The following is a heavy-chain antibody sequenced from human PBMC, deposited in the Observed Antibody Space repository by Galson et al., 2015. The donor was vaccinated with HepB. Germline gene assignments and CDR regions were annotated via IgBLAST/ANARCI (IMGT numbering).Heavy chain of an antibody. CDR1: GYTFTSYG. V-gene: IGHV1-18*01. J-gene: IGHJ4*02. CDR3: ASPGRMGYDSSGQFDY. CDR2: ISAYNGNT. D-gene: IGHD3-22*01. Sequence: SVKVSCKASGYTFTSYGISWVRQAPGQGLEWMGWISAYNGNTNYAQKLQGRVTMTTDTSTSTAYMELRSLRSDDTAVYYCASPGRMGYDSSGQFDYWGQGTLVTVSS.